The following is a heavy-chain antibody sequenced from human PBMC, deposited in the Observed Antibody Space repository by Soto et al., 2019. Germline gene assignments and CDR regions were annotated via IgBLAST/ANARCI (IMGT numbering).Heavy chain of an antibody. CDR3: ARCMSNGWAFDY. V-gene: IGHV1-3*01. D-gene: IGHD6-19*01. J-gene: IGHJ4*02. Sequence: QVQLVQSGAEVKKPWASVKFSCKASGYTFTTYTIHWVRQAPGQRLEWMGWVNAGNGNTKYSQNFQCRVTLIGDISAAIAYMELSSLGYEDTVVDYCARCMSNGWAFDYWGQGTLVTVSS. CDR1: GYTFTTYT. CDR2: VNAGNGNT.